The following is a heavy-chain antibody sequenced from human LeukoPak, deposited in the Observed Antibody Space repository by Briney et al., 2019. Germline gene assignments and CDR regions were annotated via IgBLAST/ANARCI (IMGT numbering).Heavy chain of an antibody. CDR1: GLTFSSSW. D-gene: IGHD6-19*01. CDR3: AKVVSYQWRNALDI. J-gene: IGHJ3*02. V-gene: IGHV3-74*01. CDR2: INTDGSGT. Sequence: PGGSLRLSCVASGLTFSSSWMHWVRQAPGKGLGWVSRINTDGSGTTYADSVKGRFTISRDNAKNTLYLQMNSLRAEDTAVYYCAKVVSYQWRNALDIWGQGTMVTVSS.